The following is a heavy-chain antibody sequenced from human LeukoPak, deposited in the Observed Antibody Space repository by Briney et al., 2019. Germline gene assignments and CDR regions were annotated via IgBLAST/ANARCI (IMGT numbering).Heavy chain of an antibody. CDR1: GGSISSSNW. D-gene: IGHD2-8*01. CDR2: IFYSGST. V-gene: IGHV4-4*02. CDR3: AKSNGHGLIDI. Sequence: SGTLSLTCAVSGGSISSSNWWNWVRQTPGKALEWIGNIFYSGSTYYSPSLKSRVTISLDTSRNQFSLKLNSVTAADTAVYYCAKSNGHGLIDIWGQGTMVTVSS. J-gene: IGHJ3*02.